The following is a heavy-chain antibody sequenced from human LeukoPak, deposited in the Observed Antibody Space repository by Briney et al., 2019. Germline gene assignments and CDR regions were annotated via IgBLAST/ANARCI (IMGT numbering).Heavy chain of an antibody. CDR3: AKAAGGATSLFDY. CDR2: ISYDGSNK. CDR1: GFTFSHYG. D-gene: IGHD1-26*01. J-gene: IGHJ4*02. V-gene: IGHV3-30*18. Sequence: GRSLRLSCAASGFTFSHYGMHWVRQAPGKGLEWVAVISYDGSNKYYADSVKGRFTISRDNSKNTLCLQMNSLRAEDTAVYYCAKAAGGATSLFDYWGQGTLVTVSS.